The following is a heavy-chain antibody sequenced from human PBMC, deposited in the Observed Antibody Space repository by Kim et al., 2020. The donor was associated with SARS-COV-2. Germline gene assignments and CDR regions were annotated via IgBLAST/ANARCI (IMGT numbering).Heavy chain of an antibody. J-gene: IGHJ6*02. Sequence: GGSLRLSCAASGFTFSSYSMNWVRQAPGKGLEWVSYISSSSSTIYYADSVKGRFTISRDNAKNSLYLQMNSLRDEDTAVYYCARDQLLQPYYYGMDVWGQGTTVTVSS. V-gene: IGHV3-48*02. CDR3: ARDQLLQPYYYGMDV. D-gene: IGHD2-2*01. CDR2: ISSSSSTI. CDR1: GFTFSSYS.